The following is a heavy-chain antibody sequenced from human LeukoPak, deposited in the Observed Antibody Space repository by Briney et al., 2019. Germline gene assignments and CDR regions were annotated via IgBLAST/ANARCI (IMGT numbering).Heavy chain of an antibody. CDR1: GFTFSNAW. D-gene: IGHD1-20*01. CDR2: IKSKTDGGTT. J-gene: IGHJ6*03. CDR3: TTGITGTRYYYYYMDV. Sequence: GGSLRLSCAASGFTFSNAWMSWVRQAPGKGLEWVGRIKSKTDGGTTDYAAPVKGRFTISRDDSKNTLYLQMNSLKTEGTAVYYCTTGITGTRYYYYYMDVWGKGTTVTVSS. V-gene: IGHV3-15*01.